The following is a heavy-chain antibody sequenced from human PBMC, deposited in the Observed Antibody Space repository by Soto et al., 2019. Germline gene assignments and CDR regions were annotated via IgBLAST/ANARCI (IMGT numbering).Heavy chain of an antibody. CDR1: GGTFSSYA. CDR3: ARAEGSYDYVWGSYLIPSVFDY. D-gene: IGHD3-16*02. V-gene: IGHV1-69*13. J-gene: IGHJ4*02. Sequence: ASVKVSCKASGGTFSSYAISWVRQAPGQGLEWMGGIIPIFGTANYAQKFQGRVTITADESTSTAYMELSSLRSEDTAVYYCARAEGSYDYVWGSYLIPSVFDYWGQGTLVTVPQ. CDR2: IIPIFGTA.